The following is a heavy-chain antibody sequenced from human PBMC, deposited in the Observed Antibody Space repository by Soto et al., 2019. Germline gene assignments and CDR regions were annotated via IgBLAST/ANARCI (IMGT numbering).Heavy chain of an antibody. CDR3: ARHGRSGRAYRSQNYSFDV. CDR1: GGSISSSSYY. Sequence: SETLSLTCAVSGGSISSSSYYWGWIRQPPGKGLEWIGSIYYSGSTYYNPSLKSRVTISVDTSKNQFSLKLSSVTAADTAVYYCARHGRSGRAYRSQNYSFDVCGKRPTVP. CDR2: IYYSGST. V-gene: IGHV4-39*01. J-gene: IGHJ3*01. D-gene: IGHD1-1*01.